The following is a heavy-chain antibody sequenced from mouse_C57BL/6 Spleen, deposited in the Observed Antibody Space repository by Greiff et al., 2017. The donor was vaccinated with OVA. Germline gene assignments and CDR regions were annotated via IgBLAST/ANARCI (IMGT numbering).Heavy chain of an antibody. CDR3: ARGDDYDVYFDY. CDR1: GYTFTSYG. V-gene: IGHV1-81*01. J-gene: IGHJ2*01. Sequence: LVESGAELARPGASVKLSCKASGYTFTSYGISWVKQRTGQGLEWIGEIYPRSGNTYYNEKLKGKATLTADKYSSKAYMELRSMTSEDSAVYFCARGDDYDVYFDYWGQGTTLTVSS. CDR2: IYPRSGNT. D-gene: IGHD2-4*01.